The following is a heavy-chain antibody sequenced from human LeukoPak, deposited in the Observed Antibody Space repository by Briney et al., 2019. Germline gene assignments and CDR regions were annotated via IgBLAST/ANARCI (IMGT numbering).Heavy chain of an antibody. Sequence: GGSLILSCAASGFTFSNAWMSCVRQAPGKGLEWVGRIKSKTDGGTTDYAAPVKGRFTISRDDSKNTLYLQMNSLKTEDTAVYYCTTAWAYCSSTSCSDYWGQGTLVTVSS. CDR1: GFTFSNAW. J-gene: IGHJ4*02. D-gene: IGHD2-2*01. V-gene: IGHV3-15*01. CDR2: IKSKTDGGTT. CDR3: TTAWAYCSSTSCSDY.